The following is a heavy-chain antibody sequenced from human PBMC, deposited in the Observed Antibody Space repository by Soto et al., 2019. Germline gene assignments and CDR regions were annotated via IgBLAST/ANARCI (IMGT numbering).Heavy chain of an antibody. CDR1: GYTFSRYW. V-gene: IGHV3-7*04. CDR3: ARGDYYDSSGPFSDAFDI. CDR2: IKPDGSQK. Sequence: GGSLRLSCAASGYTFSRYWMSWVRQAPGKGLEWVANIKPDGSQKWYVDSVKGRFTISRDNAKNSLHLQMNSLRPEDTAVYYCARGDYYDSSGPFSDAFDIWGPGTLVTVSS. J-gene: IGHJ3*02. D-gene: IGHD3-22*01.